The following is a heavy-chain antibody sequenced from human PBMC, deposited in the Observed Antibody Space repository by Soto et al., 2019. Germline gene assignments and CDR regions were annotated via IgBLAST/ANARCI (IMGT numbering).Heavy chain of an antibody. CDR1: GFTFSSYW. V-gene: IGHV3-7*03. CDR3: ITTYSGTPARPYLDL. J-gene: IGHJ4*02. D-gene: IGHD1-26*01. Sequence: PGGSLRLSCAASGFTFSSYWMSWVRQAPGKGLEWVANIKQDGSEKYYVDSVKGRFTISRDNAKNSLYLQMNSLKTEDTAVYYCITTYSGTPARPYLDLWGQGTPVTVSS. CDR2: IKQDGSEK.